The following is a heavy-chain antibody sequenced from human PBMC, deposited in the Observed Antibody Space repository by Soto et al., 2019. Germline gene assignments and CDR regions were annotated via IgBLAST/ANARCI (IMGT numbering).Heavy chain of an antibody. CDR1: AHTLIEFS. CDR3: ATTTPLRGAMITNITFDF. Sequence: ASGKFTGNIAAHTLIEFSIYWVRQAPGKGLELMGGFDSEGGEAIYAQKLHGRVTVTEDTVTDTAYMELSGLKSDDTAVYYCATTTPLRGAMITNITFDFWAQGTPVTVSS. V-gene: IGHV1-24*01. J-gene: IGHJ4*02. D-gene: IGHD3-10*01. CDR2: FDSEGGEA.